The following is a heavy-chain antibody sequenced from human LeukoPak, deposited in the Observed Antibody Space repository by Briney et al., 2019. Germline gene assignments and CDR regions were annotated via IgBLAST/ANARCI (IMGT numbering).Heavy chain of an antibody. CDR3: ARLKSTMVREGNYFYYYGLDV. CDR2: ISYTGST. CDR1: GDSINSYY. J-gene: IGHJ6*02. D-gene: IGHD3-10*01. V-gene: IGHV4-59*08. Sequence: PSETLSLTCAVSGDSINSYYWSWIRQPPGKGLEWIGYISYTGSTNYNPSLRSRVTISEDTSKNQFSLRLSSVTAADTAVYYCARLKSTMVREGNYFYYYGLDVWGQGTAVTVSS.